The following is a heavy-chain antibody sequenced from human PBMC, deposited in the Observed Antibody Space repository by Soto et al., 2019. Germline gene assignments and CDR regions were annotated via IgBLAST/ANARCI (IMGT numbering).Heavy chain of an antibody. D-gene: IGHD2-15*01. CDR1: GGSISNYY. CDR2: IYDSGST. J-gene: IGHJ4*02. CDR3: AAAPRY. V-gene: IGHV4-59*01. Sequence: QVQLQESGPGLVKPSETLSLTCTVSGGSISNYYWSWVRQPPGKGLEWIGYIYDSGSTNYNPSLKSRVTIPVDTSKNQFSLRLTSVTAAETAVYYCAAAPRYWGQAPLVTVSS.